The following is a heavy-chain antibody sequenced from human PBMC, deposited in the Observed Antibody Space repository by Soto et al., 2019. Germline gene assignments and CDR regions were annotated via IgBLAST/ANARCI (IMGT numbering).Heavy chain of an antibody. D-gene: IGHD3-10*01. CDR1: GFNFGSYG. J-gene: IGHJ4*02. V-gene: IGHV3-21*01. CDR3: ARVANIKVGGIKNHYFDY. Sequence: EIQLVESGGGLVKPGGSLRLSCVASGFNFGSYGMYWVRQAPGKRLEWVSSISAVSTYIYYGDSVKGRFTISRDNAKNSMFLQMDSLTAEDTAVYYCARVANIKVGGIKNHYFDYWGQGVPVTVSS. CDR2: ISAVSTYI.